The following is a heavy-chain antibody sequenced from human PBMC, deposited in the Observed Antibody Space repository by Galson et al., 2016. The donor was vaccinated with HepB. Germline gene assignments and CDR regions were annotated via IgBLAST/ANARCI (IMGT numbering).Heavy chain of an antibody. J-gene: IGHJ6*02. CDR3: ARETVDTVVYYYDGMDV. CDR2: ISNDGNNK. CDR1: GFSFNNYA. V-gene: IGHV3-30*04. Sequence: SLRLSCAVSGFSFNNYAFHWVRQAPGKGLEWVAVISNDGNNKYYADSVKGRFTISRDDSKNTLYLQMNSLRAEDTAVYYCARETVDTVVYYYDGMDVWGQGTTVTVSS. D-gene: IGHD5-18*01.